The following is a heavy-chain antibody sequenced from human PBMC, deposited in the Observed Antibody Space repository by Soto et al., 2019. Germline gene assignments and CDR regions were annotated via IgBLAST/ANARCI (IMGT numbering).Heavy chain of an antibody. CDR2: SGGSATST. J-gene: IGHJ6*02. V-gene: IGHV3-11*04. Sequence: GGSLRLSCAASGFTFSDYHLNWFRQAPGKGLEWVSSSGGSATSTFYSESVRGRFTISGDNAKNSLYLQMNSLRAEDTAVYYCARGYVGGYGMDVWGQGTTVTVSS. D-gene: IGHD5-18*01. CDR1: GFTFSDYH. CDR3: ARGYVGGYGMDV.